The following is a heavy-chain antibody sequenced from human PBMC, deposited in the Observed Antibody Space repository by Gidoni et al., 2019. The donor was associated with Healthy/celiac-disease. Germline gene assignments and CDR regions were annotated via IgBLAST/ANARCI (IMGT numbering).Heavy chain of an antibody. Sequence: QVQLVQAGAEVKKPGAAVTVSCKASGYTFTRYGISWVRQAPGQGLEWMGWISAYNGNTNYAQKLQGRVTMTTDTSTSTAYMELRSLRSDDTAVYYCARVRVINRGYSGYEDYWGQGTLVTVSS. CDR2: ISAYNGNT. J-gene: IGHJ4*02. CDR1: GYTFTRYG. D-gene: IGHD5-12*01. V-gene: IGHV1-18*04. CDR3: ARVRVINRGYSGYEDY.